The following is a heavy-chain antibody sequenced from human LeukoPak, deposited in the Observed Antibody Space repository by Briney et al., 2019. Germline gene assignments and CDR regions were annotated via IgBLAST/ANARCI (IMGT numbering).Heavy chain of an antibody. Sequence: GGSLRLSCAASGFTFSSYKMNWVRQAPGKGLEWVSSISSSDSYIYYADSVKGRFTISRDNAKNSLFLQMNSLRAEDTAVYYCARDLLGYNYYYMDVWGKGTTVTVSS. V-gene: IGHV3-21*01. CDR3: ARDLLGYNYYYMDV. D-gene: IGHD3-16*02. J-gene: IGHJ6*03. CDR2: ISSSDSYI. CDR1: GFTFSSYK.